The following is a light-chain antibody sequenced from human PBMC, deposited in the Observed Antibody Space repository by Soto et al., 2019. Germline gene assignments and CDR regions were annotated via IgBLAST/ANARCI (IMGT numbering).Light chain of an antibody. CDR2: GAS. J-gene: IGKJ2*01. V-gene: IGKV3-20*01. Sequence: EIVLTQSPGTLSLSPGERATLSCRASQSVSSSYLAWYQQKPGQAPRLLIYGASSRATGIPDRFSGSGGGTEFTFTISRLEPEDIAVYYCQQYGSSPPYTFGPGKKLEIK. CDR3: QQYGSSPPYT. CDR1: QSVSSSY.